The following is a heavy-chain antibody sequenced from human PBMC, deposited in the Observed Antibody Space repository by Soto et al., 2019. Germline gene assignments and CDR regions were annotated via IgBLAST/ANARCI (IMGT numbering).Heavy chain of an antibody. V-gene: IGHV1-18*01. Sequence: APGKVCSKESRGAFASYCSWWLRQCPGQGLEWMGWISAYNGNTNYAQKLQGRVTMTTDTSTSTAYMELRSLRSDDTAVYYFASGYCSGGSRSSNVDVWG. CDR1: RGAFASYC. J-gene: IGHJ6*01. D-gene: IGHD2-15*01. CDR2: ISAYNGNT. CDR3: ASGYCSGGSRSSNVDV.